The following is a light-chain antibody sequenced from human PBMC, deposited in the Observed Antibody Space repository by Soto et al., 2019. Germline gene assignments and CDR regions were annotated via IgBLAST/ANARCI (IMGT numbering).Light chain of an antibody. CDR3: QQYVHWPPGA. J-gene: IGKJ1*01. Sequence: EIVLTQSPATLSSFPGERVTLSCRASQTLSNRLAWYQHKPGQAPRLLIYVTSNRATGIPARFSGSGSGTDYTLTISSLQSEDSAVYYCQQYVHWPPGAFGQGTTVEIK. V-gene: IGKV3-11*01. CDR1: QTLSNR. CDR2: VTS.